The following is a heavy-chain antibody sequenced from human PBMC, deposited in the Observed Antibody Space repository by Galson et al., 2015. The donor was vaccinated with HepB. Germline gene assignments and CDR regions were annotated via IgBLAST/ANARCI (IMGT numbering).Heavy chain of an antibody. CDR2: MNPNSGNT. Sequence: SVKVSCKASGYTFSSYDINWVRQATGQRLEWMGWMNPNSGNTGYAQKFQGSVTMTRNASISTAYMELSSLTSEDPAVYYCARGRRDTAVAAPAAVLLDYWGQGILVTVSS. V-gene: IGHV1-8*01. J-gene: IGHJ4*02. CDR1: GYTFSSYD. D-gene: IGHD6-19*01. CDR3: ARGRRDTAVAAPAAVLLDY.